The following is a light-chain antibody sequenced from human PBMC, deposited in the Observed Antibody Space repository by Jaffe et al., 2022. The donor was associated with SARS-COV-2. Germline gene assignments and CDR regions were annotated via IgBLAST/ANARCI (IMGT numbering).Light chain of an antibody. Sequence: DIVMTQSPDSLAVSLGERATINCKSSQSVLYSSNNKNDLAWYQQKPGQPPRLLIYWASTRESGVPDRFSGSGSGTDFTLTISSLQAEDVAVYYCQQYYRTPNTFGQGTKLEIK. V-gene: IGKV4-1*01. J-gene: IGKJ2*01. CDR1: QSVLYSSNNKND. CDR2: WAS. CDR3: QQYYRTPNT.